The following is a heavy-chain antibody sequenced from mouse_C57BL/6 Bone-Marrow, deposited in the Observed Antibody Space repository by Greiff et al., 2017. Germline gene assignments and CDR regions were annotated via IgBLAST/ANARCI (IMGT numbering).Heavy chain of an antibody. V-gene: IGHV1-59*01. CDR1: GYTFTSYW. CDR2: IDPSDSYT. Sequence: QVQLQQPGAELVRPGTSVKLSCKASGYTFTSYWMHWVKQRPGQGLEWIGVIDPSDSYTNYNQNFKGKATLTVDTSSSTAYMQRSSLTSEDSAVYYCASYGSSYDWFAYWGQGTLVTVSA. CDR3: ASYGSSYDWFAY. D-gene: IGHD1-1*01. J-gene: IGHJ3*01.